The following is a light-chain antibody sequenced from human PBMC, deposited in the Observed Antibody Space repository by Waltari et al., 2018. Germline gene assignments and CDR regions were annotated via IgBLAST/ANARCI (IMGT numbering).Light chain of an antibody. CDR1: TSHS. CDR2: AVS. V-gene: IGLV2-8*01. CDR3: SSYADNTLV. J-gene: IGLJ3*02. Sequence: QSALPQPTSASGSPGQSVTISSTGTTSHSVSWFQHHPGKAPKLMIYAVSKRPSGVPDRFSGSNSGNTASLTVSGLQADDEAHYYCSSYADNTLVFGGGTKLTVL.